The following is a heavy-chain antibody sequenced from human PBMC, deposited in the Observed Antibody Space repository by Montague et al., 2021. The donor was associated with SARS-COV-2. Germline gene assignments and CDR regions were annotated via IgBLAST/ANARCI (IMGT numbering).Heavy chain of an antibody. D-gene: IGHD3-10*01. Sequence: SKTLSLTCAVHGGSLSGYYWSWIRQPPEKGLEWIGEINHSANTKXNPSLKSPVTISIDTSKNQFSLKMTSVTAADTATYYCASGIYPSGSYYNRYYYGLNIWGPGTTVIVSS. CDR1: GGSLSGYY. CDR3: ASGIYPSGSYYNRYYYGLNI. CDR2: INHSANT. J-gene: IGHJ6*02. V-gene: IGHV4-34*01.